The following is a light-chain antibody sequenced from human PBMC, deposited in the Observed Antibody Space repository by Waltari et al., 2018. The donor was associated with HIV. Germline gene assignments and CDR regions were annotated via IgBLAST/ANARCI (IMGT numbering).Light chain of an antibody. CDR3: QSADSSGSYV. Sequence: YDLTHPPSVIMSPGQADGNTFHGEALQKRNAYWYQQKPGQAPVLVIYKDNERPSGIPERFSGSSSGTTVTLTISGVQAEDEADYYCQSADSSGSYVLGTGTKVTVL. J-gene: IGLJ1*01. CDR1: ALQKRN. V-gene: IGLV3-25*03. CDR2: KDN.